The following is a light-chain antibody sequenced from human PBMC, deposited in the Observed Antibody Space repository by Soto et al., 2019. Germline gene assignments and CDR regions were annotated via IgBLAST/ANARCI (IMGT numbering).Light chain of an antibody. CDR2: KAS. J-gene: IGKJ2*01. CDR1: QSISSW. CDR3: QQLKSYTT. Sequence: DIQMTQSPSTLSASVGDRVTITCRASQSISSWLAWYQQKPGKAPKLLIYKASSLESGVPSRFSGSGSGTEFTLSISSLQPDDFATYYCQQLKSYTTFGQGTKLEIK. V-gene: IGKV1-5*03.